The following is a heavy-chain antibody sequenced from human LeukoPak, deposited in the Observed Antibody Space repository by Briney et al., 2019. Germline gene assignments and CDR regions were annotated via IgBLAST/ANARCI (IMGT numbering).Heavy chain of an antibody. Sequence: PGGSLRLSCAASGFTFSSYSMNWVRQAPGKGLEWVSSISSSSSYIYYADSVNGRFTISRDNAKNSLYLQMNSLRAEDTAVYYCARLSPVLLWFGDHWGQGTLVTVSS. D-gene: IGHD3-10*01. CDR1: GFTFSSYS. V-gene: IGHV3-21*01. CDR3: ARLSPVLLWFGDH. CDR2: ISSSSSYI. J-gene: IGHJ4*02.